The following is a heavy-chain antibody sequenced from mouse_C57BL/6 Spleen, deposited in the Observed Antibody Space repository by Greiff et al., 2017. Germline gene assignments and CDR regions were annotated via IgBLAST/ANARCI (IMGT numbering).Heavy chain of an antibody. CDR3: TGEDNYYYGSGFAY. Sequence: EVKVEESGGGLVQPGGSMKLSCVASGFTFSNYWMNWVRQSPEKGLEWVAQIRLKSDNYATHYAESVKGRFTISRDDSKSSVYLQMNNLSAEDTGIYYCTGEDNYYYGSGFAYWGQGTLVTVSA. V-gene: IGHV6-3*01. CDR2: IRLKSDNYAT. CDR1: GFTFSNYW. J-gene: IGHJ3*01. D-gene: IGHD1-1*01.